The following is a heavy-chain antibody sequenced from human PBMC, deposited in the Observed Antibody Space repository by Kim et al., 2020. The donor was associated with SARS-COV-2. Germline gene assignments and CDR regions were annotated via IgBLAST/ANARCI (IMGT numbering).Heavy chain of an antibody. D-gene: IGHD3-3*01. CDR3: TTDLLRFLEWLPQYYGMDV. J-gene: IGHJ6*02. CDR1: GFTFSNAC. Sequence: GGSLRLSCAASGFTFSNACMSWVRQAPGKGLEWVGRIKSKTDGGTTDYAAPVKGRFTISRDDSKNTLYLQMNSLKTEDTAVYYCTTDLLRFLEWLPQYYGMDVWGQGTTVTVSS. V-gene: IGHV3-15*01. CDR2: IKSKTDGGTT.